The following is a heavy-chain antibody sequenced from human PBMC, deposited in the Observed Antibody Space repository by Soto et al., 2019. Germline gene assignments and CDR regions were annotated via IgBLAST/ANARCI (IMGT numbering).Heavy chain of an antibody. CDR2: IHYSGST. D-gene: IGHD1-20*01. Sequence: NPSETLSLTCTVSGGSISSGDYYWSWIRQPPGKGLEWIGYIHYSGSTYYNPSLKSRVTISVDTSKNQFSLKLSSVTAADMAVHYCARYNWSHWYFDLWGRGTLVTVSS. CDR3: ARYNWSHWYFDL. V-gene: IGHV4-30-4*01. CDR1: GGSISSGDYY. J-gene: IGHJ2*01.